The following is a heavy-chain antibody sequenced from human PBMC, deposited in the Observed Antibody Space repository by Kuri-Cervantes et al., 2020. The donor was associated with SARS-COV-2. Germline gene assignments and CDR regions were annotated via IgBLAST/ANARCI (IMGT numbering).Heavy chain of an antibody. Sequence: GESLRLSCAASGFTFSSYWMSWVRQAPGKGLEWVANIKQDGSEKYYVDSVKGRFTISRDNAENSLYLQMNSLRAEDTAVYYCARPSWRAAPSHFQHWGQGTLVTVSS. D-gene: IGHD6-6*01. CDR1: GFTFSSYW. CDR2: IKQDGSEK. V-gene: IGHV3-7*01. CDR3: ARPSWRAAPSHFQH. J-gene: IGHJ1*01.